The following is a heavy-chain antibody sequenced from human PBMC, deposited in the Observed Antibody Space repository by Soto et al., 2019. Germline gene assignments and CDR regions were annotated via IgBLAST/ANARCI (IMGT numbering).Heavy chain of an antibody. CDR1: GDSISSRSYY. V-gene: IGHV4-39*01. CDR2: IYYSGST. J-gene: IGHJ4*02. CDR3: ARQRTSVVTQAYFDV. Sequence: SDTLSLTCTVTGDSISSRSYYWGWIRQPPGKGLEWIGSIYYSGSTYNPSLRSRVSMSIDTSKDQFSLKLKSVTAADTALYFCARQRTSVVTQAYFDVWGPGDLVTVYS. D-gene: IGHD2-21*02.